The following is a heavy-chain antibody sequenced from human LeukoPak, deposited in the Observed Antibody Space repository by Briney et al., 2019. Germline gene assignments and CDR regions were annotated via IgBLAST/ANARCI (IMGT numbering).Heavy chain of an antibody. V-gene: IGHV1-69*06. CDR2: IIPIFGTA. CDR3: ARRGDLYESLYYFDY. J-gene: IGHJ4*02. Sequence: SVKVSCKASVGTFSSYAISWVRQAPGQGLEWMGGIIPIFGTANYAQKFQGRVTITADKSTSTAYMELSSLRSEDTAVYYCARRGDLYESLYYFDYWGQGTLVTVSS. CDR1: VGTFSSYA. D-gene: IGHD2-21*01.